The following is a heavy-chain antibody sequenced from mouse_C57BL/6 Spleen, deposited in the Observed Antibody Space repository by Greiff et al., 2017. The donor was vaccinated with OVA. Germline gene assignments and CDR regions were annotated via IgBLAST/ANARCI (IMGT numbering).Heavy chain of an antibody. CDR3: ASKLGQDY. D-gene: IGHD4-1*01. Sequence: EVKLVESGGGLVKPGGSLKLSCAASGFTFSSYAMSWVRQTPEKRLEWVATISDGGSYTYYPDNVKGRFTISRDNAKNNLYLQMSHLKSEDTAMYYCASKLGQDYWGQGTTLTVSS. V-gene: IGHV5-4*03. J-gene: IGHJ2*01. CDR1: GFTFSSYA. CDR2: ISDGGSYT.